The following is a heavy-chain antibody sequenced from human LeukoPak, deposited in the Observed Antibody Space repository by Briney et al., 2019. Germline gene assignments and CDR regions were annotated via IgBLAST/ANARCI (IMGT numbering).Heavy chain of an antibody. J-gene: IGHJ6*02. CDR2: IIPILGIA. V-gene: IGHV1-69*04. CDR1: GGTFRSYA. D-gene: IGHD1-26*01. CDR3: GGGSYLPRYYYYGMDV. Sequence: ASVKVSCKACGGTFRSYAISWVRQAPGQGLEWMGRIIPILGIANYAQKFQGRVTITADKSMSTAYMELSSLRSEDTAVYYCGGGSYLPRYYYYGMDVWGQGTTVTVSS.